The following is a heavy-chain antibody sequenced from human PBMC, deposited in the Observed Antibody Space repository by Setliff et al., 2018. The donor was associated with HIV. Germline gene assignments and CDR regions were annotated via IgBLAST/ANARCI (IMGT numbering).Heavy chain of an antibody. Sequence: PSETLSLTCTVPGGSISSYYWSWIRQPPGKGLEWIGYIYYNGNTNYNPSLKSRVTISVDTSKNQLSLKLSSVTAADTAVYYCAREIYGGNSRPFDYWGQGTLVTVSS. V-gene: IGHV4-59*01. D-gene: IGHD4-17*01. CDR3: AREIYGGNSRPFDY. J-gene: IGHJ4*02. CDR1: GGSISSYY. CDR2: IYYNGNT.